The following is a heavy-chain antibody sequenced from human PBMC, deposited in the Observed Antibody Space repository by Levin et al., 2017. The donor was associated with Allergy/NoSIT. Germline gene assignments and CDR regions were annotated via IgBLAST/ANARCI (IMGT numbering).Heavy chain of an antibody. CDR1: GFTFTSAY. CDR2: IRSRPDGGTT. J-gene: IGHJ5*02. CDR3: VAYSDALTGYRTRLDP. V-gene: IGHV3-15*01. D-gene: IGHD3-9*01. Sequence: GESLKISCVVSGFTFTSAYMSWVRQAPGKGLEWVGRIRSRPDGGTTEYAASVKGRFTISRDESKNTLYLQMNGLKTEDTALYYCVAYSDALTGYRTRLDPWGQGTLVNVSS.